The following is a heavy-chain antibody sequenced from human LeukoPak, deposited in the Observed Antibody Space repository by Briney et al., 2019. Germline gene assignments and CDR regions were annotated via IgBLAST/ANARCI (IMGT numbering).Heavy chain of an antibody. CDR3: AKTGSLFGRFLDH. V-gene: IGHV4-59*01. CDR2: MHPGGTT. CDR1: ADSMNNYY. J-gene: IGHJ4*02. Sequence: PSETLSLTCSVFADSMNNYYWTWIRQPPGKGLEWVGNMHPGGTTKFHPSLEGRVTMSIDTSNKQFSLRLRSVTAADTATYYCAKTGSLFGRFLDHWGPGALVIVSS. D-gene: IGHD3-10*02.